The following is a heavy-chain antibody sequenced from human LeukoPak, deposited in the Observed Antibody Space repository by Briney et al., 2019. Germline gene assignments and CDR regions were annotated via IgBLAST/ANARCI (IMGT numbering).Heavy chain of an antibody. CDR2: ISYSGST. CDR1: GGSISNSNYC. CDR3: ARHRYGMDV. J-gene: IGHJ6*02. Sequence: SETLSLTCTVSGGSISNSNYCWGWIRQPPGKGLEWIGSISYSGSTYYNPSLKSRVSISVDTSKNQFSLKVTSVTAADTAVFYCARHRYGMDVWGQGTTVTVSS. V-gene: IGHV4-39*01.